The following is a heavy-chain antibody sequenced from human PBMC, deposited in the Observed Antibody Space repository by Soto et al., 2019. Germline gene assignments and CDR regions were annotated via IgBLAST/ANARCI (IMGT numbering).Heavy chain of an antibody. Sequence: SETLSLTCAVSGGSISNNNCWNWVRQPPGKGLEWIGEIYHTGTTNYNPSPKSRVTISLEQSKNQFSLKLTSVTAADTAVYYCARRRITTFGVIITGYGMDVWGQGTTVTVSS. D-gene: IGHD3-3*01. V-gene: IGHV4-4*02. CDR2: IYHTGTT. CDR3: ARRRITTFGVIITGYGMDV. CDR1: GGSISNNNC. J-gene: IGHJ6*02.